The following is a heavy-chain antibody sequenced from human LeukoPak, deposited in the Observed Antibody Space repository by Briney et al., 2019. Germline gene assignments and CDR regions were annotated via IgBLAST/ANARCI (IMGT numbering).Heavy chain of an antibody. J-gene: IGHJ4*02. D-gene: IGHD6-19*01. CDR2: IYTSGST. Sequence: PSETLFLTCSVSGRSISSYYWGWIRQPAGKGLEWIERIYTSGSTNYNPSLKSRVTISVDKSKNQFSLKLSSVTAADTAVYYCAREPPLAVAGPDYWGKGTLVTVS. CDR3: AREPPLAVAGPDY. CDR1: GRSISSYY. V-gene: IGHV4-4*07.